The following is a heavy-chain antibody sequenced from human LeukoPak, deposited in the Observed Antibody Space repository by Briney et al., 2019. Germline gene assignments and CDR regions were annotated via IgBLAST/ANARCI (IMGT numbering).Heavy chain of an antibody. CDR1: GFTFSTYG. CDR3: ARVRCSGGSCTDYYGMDV. CDR2: ISYDGRNT. V-gene: IGHV3-30*03. J-gene: IGHJ6*02. Sequence: GGSLRLSCAAAGFTFSTYGMHCVRQAPSKGLEWVAVISYDGRNTYNVDSVKGRFTISRDNSKNTLYLQMNSLRDEDTAVYYCARVRCSGGSCTDYYGMDVWGQGTTVTVSS. D-gene: IGHD2-15*01.